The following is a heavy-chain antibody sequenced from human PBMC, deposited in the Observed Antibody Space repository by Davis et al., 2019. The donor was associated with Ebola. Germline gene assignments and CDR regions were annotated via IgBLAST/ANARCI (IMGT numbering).Heavy chain of an antibody. Sequence: MPSETLSLTCTVSGGSISSSSYYWGWIRQPPGKGLEWIGSIYYSGSTYYNPSLKSRVTISVDTSKNQFSLKLSSVTAADTAVYYCARVRHPGTTVCYFDYWGQGTLVTVSS. CDR2: IYYSGST. CDR1: GGSISSSSYY. CDR3: ARVRHPGTTVCYFDY. V-gene: IGHV4-39*07. J-gene: IGHJ4*02. D-gene: IGHD1-1*01.